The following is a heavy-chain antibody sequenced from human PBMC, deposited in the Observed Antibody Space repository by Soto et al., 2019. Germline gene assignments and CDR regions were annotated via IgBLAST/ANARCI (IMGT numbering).Heavy chain of an antibody. CDR3: ARDRRVGATPYFDY. CDR1: GFTFSSYG. J-gene: IGHJ4*02. CDR2: IWYDGSNK. V-gene: IGHV3-33*01. Sequence: QVQLVESGGGVVQPGRSLRLSCAASGFTFSSYGMHWVRQAPGKGLERVAVIWYDGSNKYYADSVKGRFTISRDNSKNTLYLQMNSLRAEDTAVYYCARDRRVGATPYFDYWGQGTLVTVSS. D-gene: IGHD1-26*01.